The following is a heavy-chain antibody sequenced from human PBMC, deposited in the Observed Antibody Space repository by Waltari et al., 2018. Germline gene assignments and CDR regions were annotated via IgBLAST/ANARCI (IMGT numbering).Heavy chain of an antibody. V-gene: IGHV3-23*01. J-gene: IGHJ4*02. Sequence: EVQLLESGGGLVQPGGSLRLSCAASGFTFSSYAMRWVRQAPGKGLEWVSAISGSGGSTYYADSVKGRFTISRDNSKNTLYLQMNSLRAEDTAVYYCAKNYYDSSGYYSWGQGTLVTVSS. CDR3: AKNYYDSSGYYS. CDR1: GFTFSSYA. CDR2: ISGSGGST. D-gene: IGHD3-22*01.